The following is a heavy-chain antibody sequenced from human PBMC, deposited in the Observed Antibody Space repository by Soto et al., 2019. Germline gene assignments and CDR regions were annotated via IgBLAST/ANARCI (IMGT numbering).Heavy chain of an antibody. CDR1: GFTFSSYE. J-gene: IGHJ3*02. Sequence: EVQLVESGGGLVQPGGSLRLSCAASGFTFSSYEMNWVRQAPGKGLEWVSYISSSGSTIYYADSVKGRFTISRDNAKNSLYLQMNSLRAEDTAVYYCASYSGSYSVHAFDIWGQGTMVTVSS. D-gene: IGHD1-26*01. CDR2: ISSSGSTI. V-gene: IGHV3-48*03. CDR3: ASYSGSYSVHAFDI.